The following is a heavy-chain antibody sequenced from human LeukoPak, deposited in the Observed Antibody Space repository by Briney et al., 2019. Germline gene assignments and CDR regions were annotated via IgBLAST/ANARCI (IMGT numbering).Heavy chain of an antibody. CDR3: TRSIPCSSTSCHQAWVDY. Sequence: SETLSLTCAVYGGSFSGYYWSWIRQPPGKGLEWIGEINHSGSTNYNPSLKSRVTISVDTSKNQFSLKLSSVTAADTAVYYCTRSIPCSSTSCHQAWVDYWGQGTLVTVSS. V-gene: IGHV4-34*01. CDR2: INHSGST. J-gene: IGHJ4*02. CDR1: GGSFSGYY. D-gene: IGHD2-2*01.